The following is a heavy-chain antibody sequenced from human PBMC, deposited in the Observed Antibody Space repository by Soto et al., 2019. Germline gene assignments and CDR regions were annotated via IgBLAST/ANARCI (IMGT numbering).Heavy chain of an antibody. D-gene: IGHD3-3*01. CDR1: GGSITSYY. J-gene: IGHJ6*03. CDR2: ISYTGNT. V-gene: IGHV4-59*12. Sequence: SETLSLTCTVSGGSITSYYWSWIRQPPGKGLEWIGYISYTGNTNYNPSLKSRVTISVDTSKNQFSLKLSSVTAADTAVYYCARGPTNYYDFWSGPIYYYYYMDVWGKGTTVTVSS. CDR3: ARGPTNYYDFWSGPIYYYYYMDV.